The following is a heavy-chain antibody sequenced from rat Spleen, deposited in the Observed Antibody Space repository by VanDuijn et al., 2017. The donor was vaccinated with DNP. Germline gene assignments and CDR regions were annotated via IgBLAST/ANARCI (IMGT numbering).Heavy chain of an antibody. CDR1: GFSFSDSA. V-gene: IGHV5S10*01. J-gene: IGHJ2*01. CDR3: VTRGKYGGYDY. Sequence: EVQLVESGGGVVQPGKSLELSCAASGFSFSDSAMAWVRQSPKMGLEWVATIIYDGSHTFYRDSVQGRFIISRDNAKTTLNLQMDSLRSEDTATYYCVTRGKYGGYDYWGQGVMVTVSS. D-gene: IGHD1-11*01. CDR2: IIYDGSHT.